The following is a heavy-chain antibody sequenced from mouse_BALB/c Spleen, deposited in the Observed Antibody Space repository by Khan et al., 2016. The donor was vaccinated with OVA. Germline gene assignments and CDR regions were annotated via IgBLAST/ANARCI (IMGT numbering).Heavy chain of an antibody. J-gene: IGHJ4*01. D-gene: IGHD2-10*01. CDR1: GFSLTNYG. CDR2: IWHDGST. Sequence: QMQLEESGPGLVAPSQSLSITCTISGFSLTNYGVHWVRQPPGKGLEWLVVIWHDGSTTYNSALKSRLTISKDNSKSQVFLKMYSLQTDDTAMYFCARQPYYHYNVMDYWGQGTSVTVSS. CDR3: ARQPYYHYNVMDY. V-gene: IGHV2-6-1*01.